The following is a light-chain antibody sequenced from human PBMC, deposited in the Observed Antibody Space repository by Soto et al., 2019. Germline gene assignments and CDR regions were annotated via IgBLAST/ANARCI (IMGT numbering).Light chain of an antibody. Sequence: DIQIAQSPSTLSGSLRDRVTITCRASQTISSWSAWYQQKQGKAPKLLIYKASTLKSGVPSRFSGSGSGTEFNLTIRSLQPDDFATYYCQHYNSYSEAFGQGTKVDIK. CDR2: KAS. J-gene: IGKJ1*01. CDR3: QHYNSYSEA. V-gene: IGKV1-5*03. CDR1: QTISSW.